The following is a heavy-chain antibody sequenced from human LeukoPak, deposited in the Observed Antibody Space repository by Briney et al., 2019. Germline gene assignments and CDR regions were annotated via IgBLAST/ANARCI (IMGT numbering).Heavy chain of an antibody. Sequence: SVKVSCKASGYTFTSYGISWVRQAPGQGLEWMGWISAYNGNTNYAQKLQGGVTMTTDTSTSTAYMELRSLRSDDTAVYYCARVPLLGYSSSWYGILGPYGMDVWGQGTTVTVSS. CDR2: ISAYNGNT. CDR1: GYTFTSYG. J-gene: IGHJ6*02. CDR3: ARVPLLGYSSSWYGILGPYGMDV. V-gene: IGHV1-18*01. D-gene: IGHD6-13*01.